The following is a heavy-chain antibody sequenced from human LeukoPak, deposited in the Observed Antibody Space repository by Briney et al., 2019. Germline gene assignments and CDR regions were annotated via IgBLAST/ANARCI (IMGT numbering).Heavy chain of an antibody. CDR3: ARDRGLGSLAYYYGTDV. D-gene: IGHD7-27*01. V-gene: IGHV3-48*04. CDR2: ISSSSSTI. CDR1: GFTFSSYS. Sequence: PGGSLRLSCAASGFTFSSYSMNWVRQAPGKGLEWVSYISSSSSTIYYADSVKGRFTISRDNAKNSLYLQLNSLRAEDTAVYYCARDRGLGSLAYYYGTDVWGQGTTVTVSS. J-gene: IGHJ6*02.